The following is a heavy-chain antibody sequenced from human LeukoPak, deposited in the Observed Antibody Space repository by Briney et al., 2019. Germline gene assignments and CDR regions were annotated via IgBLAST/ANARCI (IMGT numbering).Heavy chain of an antibody. J-gene: IGHJ4*02. CDR1: GFTFSTYW. CDR3: AKSRRAYCSGGSCFGLWDY. CDR2: INSDESST. V-gene: IGHV3-74*01. D-gene: IGHD2-15*01. Sequence: GGSLRLSCAASGFTFSTYWMHWVRHAPGKGLVWVSRINSDESSTNYADSVKGRFTITRDNDKNTLYLQINSLRAEDTAVYYCAKSRRAYCSGGSCFGLWDYWGQGTLVTVSS.